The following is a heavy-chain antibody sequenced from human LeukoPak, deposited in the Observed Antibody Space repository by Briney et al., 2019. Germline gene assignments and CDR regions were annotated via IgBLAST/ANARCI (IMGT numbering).Heavy chain of an antibody. J-gene: IGHJ4*02. V-gene: IGHV4-61*02. D-gene: IGHD1-20*01. CDR3: ARGANYNWDS. CDR2: IYTSGST. CDR1: GGSISSGSYY. Sequence: SETLSLTCTVSGGSISSGSYYWSWIRQPAGKGLEWIGRIYTSGSTNYNPSLKSRVTISADMSKNQFSLSLTSVTAADTAVYYCARGANYNWDSWGQGTLVTVSS.